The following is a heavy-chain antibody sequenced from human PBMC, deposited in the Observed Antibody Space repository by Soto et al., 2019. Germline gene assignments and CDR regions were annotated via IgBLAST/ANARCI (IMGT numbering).Heavy chain of an antibody. D-gene: IGHD2-21*02. Sequence: ETLPLTNTVSGGSIRSSSYYWGWIRQPPGKGLEWVGTFYYAGSTNYNPSLKSRVTISVDTSKNQFSLKLSSVTAADTAVYYCARKSMTAIRGTHYFEYWGQGTLVTVSS. CDR2: FYYAGST. CDR3: ARKSMTAIRGTHYFEY. V-gene: IGHV4-39*01. CDR1: GGSIRSSSYY. J-gene: IGHJ4*02.